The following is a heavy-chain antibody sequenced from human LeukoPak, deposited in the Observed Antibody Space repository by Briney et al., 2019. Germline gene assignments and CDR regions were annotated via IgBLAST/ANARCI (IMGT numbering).Heavy chain of an antibody. Sequence: ASVKVSCKASGYSFTTYAMNWVRQAPGQGLEWMGWINTNTGNPTYAQGFTGRFVFSLDTSVSTAYLQISSLKAEDTAVYYCARELLITRTWFDPWGQGTLVTVS. J-gene: IGHJ5*02. V-gene: IGHV7-4-1*02. CDR1: GYSFTTYA. CDR3: ARELLITRTWFDP. CDR2: INTNTGNP. D-gene: IGHD3-22*01.